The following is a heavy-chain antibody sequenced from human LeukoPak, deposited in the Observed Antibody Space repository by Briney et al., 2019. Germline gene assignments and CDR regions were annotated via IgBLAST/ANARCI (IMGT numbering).Heavy chain of an antibody. Sequence: SETLSLTCTVSGGSISSYYWSWVRQPAGKGLEWIGRIRSSGSTNYNPSLKSRVTMSVDTSKNQFSLKLSSVTAADTAVYYCANGPSGWFDPWGQGTLVTVSS. CDR1: GGSISSYY. J-gene: IGHJ5*02. CDR2: IRSSGST. D-gene: IGHD6-19*01. V-gene: IGHV4-4*07. CDR3: ANGPSGWFDP.